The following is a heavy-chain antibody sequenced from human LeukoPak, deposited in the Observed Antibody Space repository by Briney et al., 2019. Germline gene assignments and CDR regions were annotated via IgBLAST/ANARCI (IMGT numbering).Heavy chain of an antibody. Sequence: GGSLRLSCAASGFTFSSYAMTWVRQAPGKGLEWVSGITGTGGNTHYSDSVDGRFTISRDNSNNMLYLQMSSLRVDDTAVYYCAREEMITFGGVIAYGMDVWGQGTTVTVSS. J-gene: IGHJ6*02. CDR1: GFTFSSYA. CDR3: AREEMITFGGVIAYGMDV. CDR2: ITGTGGNT. D-gene: IGHD3-16*02. V-gene: IGHV3-23*01.